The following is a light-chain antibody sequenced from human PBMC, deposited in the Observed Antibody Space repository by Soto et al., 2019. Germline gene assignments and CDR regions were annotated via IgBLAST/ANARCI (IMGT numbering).Light chain of an antibody. Sequence: DIQVTQSPSTLSGAVGDRVTITCRASQTISSWLAWYQQKPGKAPKLLIYDASSLESGVPSWFSGSGSGTEFTLTISSLQPDDFATYYCQQYNSYRTFGQGTKVDIK. CDR2: DAS. CDR1: QTISSW. J-gene: IGKJ1*01. V-gene: IGKV1-5*01. CDR3: QQYNSYRT.